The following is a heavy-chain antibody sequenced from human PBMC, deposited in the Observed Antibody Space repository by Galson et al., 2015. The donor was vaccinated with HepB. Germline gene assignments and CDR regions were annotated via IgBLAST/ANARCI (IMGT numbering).Heavy chain of an antibody. J-gene: IGHJ4*01. CDR3: GKDGEQVRVYDH. V-gene: IGHV3-23*01. CDR1: GFTFSNHA. Sequence: SLRLSCAASGFTFSNHAMSWVRQVPGKGLECVSAITGDSATTYYADSAKGRFVVSRDNSKNTLYLQLNSLRAEDTAVYYCGKDGEQVRVYDHRGQGTLVTVSS. CDR2: ITGDSATT. D-gene: IGHD1/OR15-1a*01.